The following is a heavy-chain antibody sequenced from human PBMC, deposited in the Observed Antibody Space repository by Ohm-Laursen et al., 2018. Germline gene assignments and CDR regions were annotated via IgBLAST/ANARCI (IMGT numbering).Heavy chain of an antibody. CDR3: ARGLWWFDP. Sequence: PSETLSLTCTVSGGSISSSGSYWGWIRQPPGEGLEWIGTIYYSGNTYYNPSLKSRVTISVDTSKNQFSLKLSSVTAADTALYYCARGLWWFDPWGQGTLVTVSS. J-gene: IGHJ5*02. CDR2: IYYSGNT. CDR1: GGSISSSGSY. V-gene: IGHV4-39*07.